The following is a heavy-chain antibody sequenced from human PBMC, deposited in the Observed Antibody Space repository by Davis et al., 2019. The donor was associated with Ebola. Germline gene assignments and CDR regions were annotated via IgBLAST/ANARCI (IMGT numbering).Heavy chain of an antibody. CDR3: ARFGAPGGSWTGWFDP. V-gene: IGHV4-59*10. J-gene: IGHJ5*02. D-gene: IGHD6-13*01. CDR1: GGSFSSYY. CDR2: IYTSGST. Sequence: PSETLSLTCAVYGGSFSSYYWSWIRQPAGKGLEWIGRIYTSGSTNYNPSLKSRVTMSVDTSKNQFSLKLSSVTAADTAVYYCARFGAPGGSWTGWFDPWGQGTLVTVSS.